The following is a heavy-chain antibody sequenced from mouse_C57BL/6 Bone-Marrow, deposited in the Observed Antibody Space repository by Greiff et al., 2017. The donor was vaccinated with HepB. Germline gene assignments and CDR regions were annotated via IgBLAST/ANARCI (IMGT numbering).Heavy chain of an antibody. CDR2: INPDSSTI. J-gene: IGHJ3*01. CDR1: GIDFSRYW. V-gene: IGHV4-1*01. CDR3: AREDLWPPGGFAY. Sequence: AAEGIDFSRYWMSWVRRAPGKGLEWIGEINPDSSTINYAPSLKDKFIISRDNAKNTLYLQMSKVRSEDTALYYCAREDLWPPGGFAYWGQGTRVTVSA. D-gene: IGHD1-1*02.